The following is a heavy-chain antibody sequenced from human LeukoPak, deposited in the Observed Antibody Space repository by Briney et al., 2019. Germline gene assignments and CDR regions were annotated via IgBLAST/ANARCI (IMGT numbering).Heavy chain of an antibody. CDR2: ISSSGSTI. CDR1: GFTFSDYY. Sequence: GGSLRLSCAASGFTFSDYYMSWIRQAPGKGLEWVSYISSSGSTIYYADSVKGRFTISRDNAKNSLYLQMNSLRAEDAAVYYCASSAPTGGAFDIWGQGTMVTVSS. J-gene: IGHJ3*02. V-gene: IGHV3-11*01. D-gene: IGHD1-14*01. CDR3: ASSAPTGGAFDI.